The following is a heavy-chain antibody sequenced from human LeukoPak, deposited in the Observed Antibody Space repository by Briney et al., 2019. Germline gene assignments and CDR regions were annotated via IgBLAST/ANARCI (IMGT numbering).Heavy chain of an antibody. J-gene: IGHJ4*02. Sequence: PGGSLRLSCAASGFTFSNFGMTWVRQAPGKGLEWVSVIGGSGGSTNYADSVKGRFTISRDNSKNTLYLQMNSLRAEDTAVYYCARKAGYYYGSGDYWGQGTLVTVSS. D-gene: IGHD3-10*01. CDR2: IGGSGGST. CDR3: ARKAGYYYGSGDY. CDR1: GFTFSNFG. V-gene: IGHV3-23*01.